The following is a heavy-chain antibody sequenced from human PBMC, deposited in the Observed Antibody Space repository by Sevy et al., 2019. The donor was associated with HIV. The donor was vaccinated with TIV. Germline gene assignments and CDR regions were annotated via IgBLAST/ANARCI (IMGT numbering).Heavy chain of an antibody. CDR2: ISYDGKND. D-gene: IGHD3-16*01. CDR1: GFNFTIYG. CDR3: ARNGRGGAFDI. J-gene: IGHJ3*02. Sequence: GGSLRLSCAASGFNFTIYGMHWVRQAPGKGLESVAVISYDGKNDFYAESVKGRLSLSRDNSKKSLFLQMRSLRPEDTALYYCARNGRGGAFDIWGQGTMVTVSS. V-gene: IGHV3-30*03.